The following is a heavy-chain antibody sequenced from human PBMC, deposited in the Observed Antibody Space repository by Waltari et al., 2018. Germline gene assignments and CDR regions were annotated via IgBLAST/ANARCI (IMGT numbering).Heavy chain of an antibody. CDR3: TRGVVASAAASY. J-gene: IGHJ4*02. Sequence: EVQLVESGGGLVQPGGSLRLSCAAPGVTVSNNYMNWVRQAPGKGLEWVSTIYSGGQTYYADYGKGRFTISRDNPKNTVYLQMNSLRPDDTAVYYCTRGVVASAAASYWGQGTLVTVSS. CDR1: GVTVSNNY. CDR2: IYSGGQT. V-gene: IGHV3-66*01. D-gene: IGHD2-2*01.